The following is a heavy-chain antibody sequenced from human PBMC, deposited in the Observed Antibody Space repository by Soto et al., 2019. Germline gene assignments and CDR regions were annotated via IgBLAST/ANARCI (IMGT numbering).Heavy chain of an antibody. J-gene: IGHJ4*02. CDR2: FTSGGST. Sequence: EVQLLESGGDLVQPGGSLRLSCAASGFILSNYAMTWVRQAPGKGPEWVSTFTSGGSTYYRDTVKGRFTISRDNSKNTLYLQMNSLRAEDTAVYYCARTDKYNSQSSGWANRFDYWGQGTLVTVSS. CDR1: GFILSNYA. D-gene: IGHD6-19*01. V-gene: IGHV3-23*01. CDR3: ARTDKYNSQSSGWANRFDY.